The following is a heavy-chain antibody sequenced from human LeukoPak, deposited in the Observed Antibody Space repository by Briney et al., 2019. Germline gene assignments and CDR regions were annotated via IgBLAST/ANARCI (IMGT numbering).Heavy chain of an antibody. V-gene: IGHV4-39*01. Sequence: SETLSLTCTVSGGSISSSSYYWVWIRQPPGKGLEWIGTIYYSGTTYYNPSLKSRVTISVDTSKNQFSLTLRSVTAADTAVFYCARRSRDVTTGAFDIWGQGTMVTVSS. J-gene: IGHJ3*02. D-gene: IGHD5-24*01. CDR2: IYYSGTT. CDR3: ARRSRDVTTGAFDI. CDR1: GGSISSSSYY.